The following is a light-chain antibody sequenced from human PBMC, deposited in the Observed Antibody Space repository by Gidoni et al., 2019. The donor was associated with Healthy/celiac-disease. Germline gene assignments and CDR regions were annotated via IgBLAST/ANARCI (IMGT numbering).Light chain of an antibody. CDR1: QDISNY. CDR3: QQYDNLRPT. V-gene: IGKV1-33*01. Sequence: DIQMTQCPSSLSASVGDRVTITCQASQDISNYLNWYQQKPGKAPKLLIYDASNLETGVPSRFSGSGSGTDFTFTISSLQPEDIATYYCQQYDNLRPTFGQGTKVEIK. J-gene: IGKJ1*01. CDR2: DAS.